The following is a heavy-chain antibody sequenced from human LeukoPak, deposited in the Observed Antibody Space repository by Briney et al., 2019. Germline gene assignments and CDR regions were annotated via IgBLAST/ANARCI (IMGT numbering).Heavy chain of an antibody. D-gene: IGHD2-15*01. CDR3: AKYYCSGASCYGEQYFDY. Sequence: GGSLRLSCAASGFTFSSYGMHWVRQAPGKGLEWVAVISYDGSNKYYADSVKGRFTISRDNSKNTLYLQMNSLGAEDTAVYYCAKYYCSGASCYGEQYFDYWGQGTLVTVSS. J-gene: IGHJ4*02. CDR2: ISYDGSNK. CDR1: GFTFSSYG. V-gene: IGHV3-30*18.